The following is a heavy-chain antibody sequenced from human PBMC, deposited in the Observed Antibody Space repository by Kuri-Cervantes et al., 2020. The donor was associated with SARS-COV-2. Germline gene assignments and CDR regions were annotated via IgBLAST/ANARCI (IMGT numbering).Heavy chain of an antibody. CDR1: GFTFGDYA. V-gene: IGHV3-49*03. D-gene: IGHD3-3*01. CDR3: VRAVNDVWSGFRSC. J-gene: IGHJ4*02. CDR2: IRSKDHGGTT. Sequence: GESLKISCLPSGFTFGDYAIPWLRQSPEKGLEWVSFIRSKDHGGTTHYAASVKGRFSISRDDSKSIANLEMNGLKIEDTGVYFGVRAVNDVWSGFRSCWGQGTL.